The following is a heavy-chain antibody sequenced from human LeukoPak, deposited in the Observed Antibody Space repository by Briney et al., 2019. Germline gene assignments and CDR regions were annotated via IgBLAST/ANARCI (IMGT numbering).Heavy chain of an antibody. CDR2: TNHSGST. V-gene: IGHV4-34*01. CDR1: GGSFSGYY. D-gene: IGHD3-10*01. J-gene: IGHJ4*02. CDR3: ARVTYYYGSGSYFPFDY. Sequence: PSETLSLTCAVYGGSFSGYYWSWIRQPPGKGLEWIGETNHSGSTNYNPSLKSRVTISVDTSKNQFSLKLSSVTAADTAVYYCARVTYYYGSGSYFPFDYWGQGTLVTVSS.